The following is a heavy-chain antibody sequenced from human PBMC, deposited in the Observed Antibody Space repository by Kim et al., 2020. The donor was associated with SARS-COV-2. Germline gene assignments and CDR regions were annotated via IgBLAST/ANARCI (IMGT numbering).Heavy chain of an antibody. CDR1: GFTFDDYA. Sequence: GGSLRLSCAASGFTFDDYAMHWVRQAPGKGLEWVSLISGDGGSTYYADSVKGRFTISRDNSKNSLYLQMNSLRTEDTALYYCAKDILVGGSPIYYYGMDVWGQGTTVTVSS. CDR2: ISGDGGST. J-gene: IGHJ6*02. V-gene: IGHV3-43*02. D-gene: IGHD2-21*01. CDR3: AKDILVGGSPIYYYGMDV.